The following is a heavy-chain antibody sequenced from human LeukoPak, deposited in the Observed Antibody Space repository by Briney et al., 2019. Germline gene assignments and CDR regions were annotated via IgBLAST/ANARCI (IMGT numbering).Heavy chain of an antibody. J-gene: IGHJ5*02. D-gene: IGHD3-10*01. Sequence: GGSLRLSCAASGFTFSNYAFSWIRQAPGKGLEWVSHISSSGSTIYYADSVKGRFTISRDNAKNSLYLQMNSLRAEDTAVYYCAREGYYGSGSYLDPWGQGTLVTVSS. V-gene: IGHV3-11*01. CDR3: AREGYYGSGSYLDP. CDR1: GFTFSNYA. CDR2: ISSSGSTI.